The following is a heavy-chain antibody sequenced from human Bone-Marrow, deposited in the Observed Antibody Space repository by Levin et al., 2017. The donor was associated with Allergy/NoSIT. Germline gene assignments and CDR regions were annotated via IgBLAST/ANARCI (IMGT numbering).Heavy chain of an antibody. Sequence: PGGSLRLSCKASGFSLSNFGLTWVRQAPGQGLEWMGWISPYNGDTKYAQKLQGRVTMTTDTSTSTAHMELRSLRFDDTAVYYCASERADTAADTIDVWGQGTMVTVSA. CDR3: ASERADTAADTIDV. CDR1: GFSLSNFG. V-gene: IGHV1-18*01. CDR2: ISPYNGDT. J-gene: IGHJ3*01. D-gene: IGHD5-18*01.